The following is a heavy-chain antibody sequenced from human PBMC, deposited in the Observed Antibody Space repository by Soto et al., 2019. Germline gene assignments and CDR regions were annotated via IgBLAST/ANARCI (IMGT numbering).Heavy chain of an antibody. CDR1: GFTSSSYG. D-gene: IGHD3-22*01. Sequence: SLRLSCAASGFTSSSYGMHWVRQASGKGLEWVAVISYDGSTKYYADSVKGRFTISRDNSKTTLYLQMNSLRAEDTAVYYCAKDVHYDSSGYYLDYWGQGTLVTVSS. V-gene: IGHV3-30*18. CDR2: ISYDGSTK. J-gene: IGHJ4*02. CDR3: AKDVHYDSSGYYLDY.